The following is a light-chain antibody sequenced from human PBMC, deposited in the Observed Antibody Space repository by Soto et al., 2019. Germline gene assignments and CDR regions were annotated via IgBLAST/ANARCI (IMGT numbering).Light chain of an antibody. Sequence: DIVMTQSPDSLAVSLGERATINCKSSQSVLFTSNNKHYLTWYQQKPGQPPKMLLHWASTRKSGVPDRISGRGTGTDFTLTTSSLQAEDVAVYYCQQYYTIPFTFGQGTKLEIK. CDR3: QQYYTIPFT. CDR2: WAS. V-gene: IGKV4-1*01. CDR1: QSVLFTSNNKHY. J-gene: IGKJ2*01.